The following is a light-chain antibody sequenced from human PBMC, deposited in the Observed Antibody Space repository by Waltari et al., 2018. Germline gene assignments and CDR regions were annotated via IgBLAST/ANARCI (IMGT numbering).Light chain of an antibody. CDR3: YSTDISGSLWV. CDR2: EDT. Sequence: SYDLTQPPSVSVSPGQTASIACSGDALPRKYAYWYQHKSGQAPVLVIYEDTKRPSAIPERFSGSSSGAVATLTISGAQEEDEADYYCYSTDISGSLWVFGGGTKVTVL. CDR1: ALPRKY. V-gene: IGLV3-10*01. J-gene: IGLJ3*02.